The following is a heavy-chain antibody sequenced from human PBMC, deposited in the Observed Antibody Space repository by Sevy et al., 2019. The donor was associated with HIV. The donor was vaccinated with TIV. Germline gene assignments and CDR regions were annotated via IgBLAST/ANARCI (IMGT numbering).Heavy chain of an antibody. D-gene: IGHD2-15*01. V-gene: IGHV3-30*04. Sequence: GGSLRLSCAASGFSLSDHAVSWVRQTPGKGLEWLAVISYNGRNQYYADSVKGRFTISKDDSKNTLYLQLNSLRAEDTAVYYCARFVGYCSGGRCSIIDLWGQGTLVTVSS. CDR1: GFSLSDHA. J-gene: IGHJ4*02. CDR2: ISYNGRNQ. CDR3: ARFVGYCSGGRCSIIDL.